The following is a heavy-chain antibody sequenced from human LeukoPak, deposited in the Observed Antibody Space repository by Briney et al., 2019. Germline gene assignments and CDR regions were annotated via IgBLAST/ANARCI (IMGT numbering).Heavy chain of an antibody. CDR1: GVSISAYY. J-gene: IGHJ5*02. CDR3: PRKDGDL. CDR2: IYTSGIT. Sequence: SETLSLTCTVSGVSISAYYWSWIRQPAGKGLEWIGRIYTSGITNYNPSLESRLTMSLDTSKNQISLRLSSVTAADTAVYYCPRKDGDLWGQGSLVTVSS. V-gene: IGHV4-4*07.